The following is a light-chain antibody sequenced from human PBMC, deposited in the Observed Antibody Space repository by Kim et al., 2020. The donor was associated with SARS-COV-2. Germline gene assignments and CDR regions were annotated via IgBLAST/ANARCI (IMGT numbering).Light chain of an antibody. CDR1: SSDVGGYNY. Sequence: QSALTQPASVSGSPGQSITISCTGTSSDVGGYNYVSWYQQHPGKAPKVMIYDVSNRPSGVSNRFSGSKSGNTASLTISGLQAEDEGDYYCSSYTSSSTWVFGGGTQLTVL. V-gene: IGLV2-14*03. J-gene: IGLJ3*02. CDR3: SSYTSSSTWV. CDR2: DVS.